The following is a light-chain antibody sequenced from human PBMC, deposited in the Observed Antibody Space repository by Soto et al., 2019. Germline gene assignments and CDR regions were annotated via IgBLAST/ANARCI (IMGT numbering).Light chain of an antibody. CDR2: GAS. Sequence: EVVLTQSPATLSLSPGERATLSCRASENVRTFVDWYQQKPGQAPRLLIYGASNRATGIPARFSGSGSGTDFTLTISNLEPEDFAVYYCQQYNNSLWTFGQGTKVEIK. CDR3: QQYNNSLWT. V-gene: IGKV3-11*01. J-gene: IGKJ1*01. CDR1: ENVRTF.